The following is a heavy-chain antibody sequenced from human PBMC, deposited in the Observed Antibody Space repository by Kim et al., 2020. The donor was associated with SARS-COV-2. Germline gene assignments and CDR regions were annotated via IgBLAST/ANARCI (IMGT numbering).Heavy chain of an antibody. D-gene: IGHD3-22*01. V-gene: IGHV1-69*04. CDR3: ARGDYYDSSGTDY. Sequence: SVKVSCKASGGTFSSYAISWVRQAPGQGLEWMGRIIPILGIANYAQKFRGRVTITADKSTSTAYMELSSLRSEDTAVYYCARGDYYDSSGTDYWGQGTLVTVSS. J-gene: IGHJ4*02. CDR1: GGTFSSYA. CDR2: IIPILGIA.